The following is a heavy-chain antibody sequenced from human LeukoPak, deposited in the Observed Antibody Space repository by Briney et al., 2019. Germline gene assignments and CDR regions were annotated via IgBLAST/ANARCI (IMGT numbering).Heavy chain of an antibody. CDR3: AREWDPTMVRGVMRYYFDY. D-gene: IGHD3-10*01. V-gene: IGHV3-21*01. CDR2: ISSSSSYI. CDR1: GFTFSSYS. J-gene: IGHJ4*02. Sequence: GGSLRLSCAASGFTFSSYSMNSVRQAPGKGLEWVSSISSSSSYIYYADSVKGRFTISRDNAKNSLYLQMNSLRAEDTAVYHCAREWDPTMVRGVMRYYFDYWGQGTLVTVSS.